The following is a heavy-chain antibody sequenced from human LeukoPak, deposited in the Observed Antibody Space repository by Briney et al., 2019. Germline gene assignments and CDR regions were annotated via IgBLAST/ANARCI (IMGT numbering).Heavy chain of an antibody. Sequence: SETLSLTCTVSGGSISHYYWSWIRQPPGKGLEWIGYIYFSGNTNYNPSLKSRVTISIDTSKNQFSLRLSSVTAADTALYYCARVSLGGNPDYWGQGTLVTVSS. CDR2: IYFSGNT. D-gene: IGHD4-23*01. V-gene: IGHV4-59*01. J-gene: IGHJ4*02. CDR3: ARVSLGGNPDY. CDR1: GGSISHYY.